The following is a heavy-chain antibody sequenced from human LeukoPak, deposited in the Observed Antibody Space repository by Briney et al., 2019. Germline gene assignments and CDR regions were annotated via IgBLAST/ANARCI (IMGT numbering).Heavy chain of an antibody. D-gene: IGHD2-21*02. CDR3: ARGILTVTAQLGDAFDI. CDR2: IIPILGIA. CDR1: GGTFSSYA. J-gene: IGHJ3*02. V-gene: IGHV1-69*04. Sequence: ASVKVSCKASGGTFSSYAISWARQAPGQGLEWMGRIIPILGIANYAQKFQGRVTITADKSTSTAYMELSSLRSEDTAVYYCARGILTVTAQLGDAFDIWGQGTMVTVSS.